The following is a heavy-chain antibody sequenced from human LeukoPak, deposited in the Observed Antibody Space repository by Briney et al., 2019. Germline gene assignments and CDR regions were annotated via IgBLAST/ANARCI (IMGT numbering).Heavy chain of an antibody. CDR2: INPNSGGT. Sequence: ASVKVSCKASGYTFTGYYMHWVRQVPGQGLEWMGWINPNSGGTNYAQKFQGRVTMTRDTSISTAYMELSRLRSDDTAVYYCAREGSSLNAFDIWGQGTMVTVSS. CDR3: AREGSSLNAFDI. V-gene: IGHV1-2*02. CDR1: GYTFTGYY. D-gene: IGHD5/OR15-5a*01. J-gene: IGHJ3*02.